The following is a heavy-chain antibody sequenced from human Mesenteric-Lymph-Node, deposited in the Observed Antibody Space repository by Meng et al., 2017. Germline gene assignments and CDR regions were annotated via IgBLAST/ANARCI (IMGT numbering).Heavy chain of an antibody. CDR1: GCSLSSRNW. CDR3: ARGGYNGYAD. Sequence: QVPLQDVGPGLVTPSGPLSLTCVVSGCSLSSRNWWSWVRQPPGKGLEWIGEIYHSGSTNYNPSLKSRVTISVDTSKNQFSLKLSSVTAADTAFYYCARGGYNGYADWGQGTLVTVSS. D-gene: IGHD5-12*01. J-gene: IGHJ4*02. CDR2: IYHSGST. V-gene: IGHV4-4*02.